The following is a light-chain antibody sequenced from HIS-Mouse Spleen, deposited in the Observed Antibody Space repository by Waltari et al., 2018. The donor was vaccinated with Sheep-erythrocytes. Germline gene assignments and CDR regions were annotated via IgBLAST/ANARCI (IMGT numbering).Light chain of an antibody. Sequence: QSALTQPRSVSGSPGQSVTISCTGTSSDVGGYNYVSWDQQHPGKAPKLMIYDVSKRPSGVPDRCSGSKSGNTASLTISGLQAEDEADYYCCSYAGSYNHVFATGTKVTVL. J-gene: IGLJ1*01. V-gene: IGLV2-11*01. CDR2: DVS. CDR1: SSDVGGYNY. CDR3: CSYAGSYNHV.